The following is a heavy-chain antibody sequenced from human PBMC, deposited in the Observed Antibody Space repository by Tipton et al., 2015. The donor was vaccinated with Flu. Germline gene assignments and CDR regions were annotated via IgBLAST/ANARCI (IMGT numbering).Heavy chain of an antibody. CDR3: ARVIVVVPAAIIRAFDI. J-gene: IGHJ3*02. CDR2: IIPIFGTA. D-gene: IGHD2-2*02. Sequence: QLVQSGAEVKKPGASVKVSCKASGYTFTGYYMHWVRQAPGQGLEWMGGIIPIFGTANYAQKFQGRVTITADESTSTAYMELSSLRSEDTAVYYCARVIVVVPAAIIRAFDIWGQGTMVTVSS. CDR1: GYTFTGYY. V-gene: IGHV1-69*13.